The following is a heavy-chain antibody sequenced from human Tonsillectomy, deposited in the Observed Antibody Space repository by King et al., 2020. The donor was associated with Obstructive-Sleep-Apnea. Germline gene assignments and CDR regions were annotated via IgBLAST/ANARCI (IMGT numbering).Heavy chain of an antibody. CDR3: AKGFSYYYDSSGYLGFDY. CDR1: GFTFSSYA. V-gene: IGHV3-23*04. Sequence: VQLVESGGGLVQPGGSLRLSFASSGFTFSSYAMSWVRQAPGKGLEWGSAISGSGGSTYYLDSVKGRFTISRDNSKNTLYLQMNSLRAEDTAVYYCAKGFSYYYDSSGYLGFDYWGQGTLVTVSS. J-gene: IGHJ4*02. D-gene: IGHD3-22*01. CDR2: ISGSGGST.